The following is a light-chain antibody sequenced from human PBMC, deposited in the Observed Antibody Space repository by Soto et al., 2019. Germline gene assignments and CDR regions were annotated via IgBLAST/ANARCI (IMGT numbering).Light chain of an antibody. CDR3: QQRSSWPLT. CDR1: QSVSSN. V-gene: IGKV3-11*01. CDR2: DAS. Sequence: EIVMTQSPATLSVSPGERATLSCRASQSVSSNLAWYQQKPGQAPRPLIYDASNRATGIPARFSGSGSGTDFTLTISSLEPEDFAVYYCQQRSSWPLTFGGGTKVDIK. J-gene: IGKJ4*01.